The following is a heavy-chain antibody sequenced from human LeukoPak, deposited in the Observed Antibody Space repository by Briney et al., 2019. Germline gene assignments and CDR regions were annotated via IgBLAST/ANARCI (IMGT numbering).Heavy chain of an antibody. CDR2: IFYTDTT. CDR1: GGSISIGYSY. CDR3: ARVAPGISGTYYSDYYYYMYI. V-gene: IGHV4-39*01. Sequence: SETLSHTCTVSGGSISIGYSYCGWIRQPPGKGLEWIGSIFYTDTTYNNPSLKSRAAISVDPSKNQFSLKLNSMSAADTAVYFCARVAPGISGTYYSDYYYYMYIWGKGTTVTVSS. J-gene: IGHJ6*03. D-gene: IGHD1-26*01.